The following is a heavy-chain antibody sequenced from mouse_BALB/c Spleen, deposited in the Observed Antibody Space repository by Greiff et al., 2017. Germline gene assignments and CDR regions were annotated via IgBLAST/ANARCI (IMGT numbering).Heavy chain of an antibody. CDR2: ISSGSSTI. V-gene: IGHV5-17*02. D-gene: IGHD1-1*01. CDR3: ARDGSSLYYYAMDY. Sequence: EVKLVESGGGLVQPGGSRKLSCAASGFTFSSFGMHWVRQAPEKGLEWVAYISSGSSTIYYADTVKGRFTISRDNPKNTLFLQMTSLRSEDTAMYYCARDGSSLYYYAMDYWGQGTSVTVSS. CDR1: GFTFSSFG. J-gene: IGHJ4*01.